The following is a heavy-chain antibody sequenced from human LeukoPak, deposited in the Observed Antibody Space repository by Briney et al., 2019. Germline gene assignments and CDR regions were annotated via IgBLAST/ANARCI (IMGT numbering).Heavy chain of an antibody. V-gene: IGHV3-66*01. D-gene: IGHD3-22*01. J-gene: IGHJ1*01. CDR2: IHRDGET. Sequence: PGGPLRLSCIASGFTLSPNCIPWGRHAPGKALQWVSIIHRDGETHYADSVKGRFTMSRDNSKNTVYLQMNSLRAEDTAVYYCARGDYDSSGYYMSFGLQHWGRGTLVTVSS. CDR1: GFTLSPNC. CDR3: ARGDYDSSGYYMSFGLQH.